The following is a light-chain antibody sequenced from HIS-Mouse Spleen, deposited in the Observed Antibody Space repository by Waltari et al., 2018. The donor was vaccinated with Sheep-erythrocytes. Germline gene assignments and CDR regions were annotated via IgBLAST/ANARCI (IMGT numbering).Light chain of an antibody. J-gene: IGLJ3*02. CDR1: SSDVGRYNL. CDR2: EGS. Sequence: QSALTQPASVSGSPGQSITISCTGTSSDVGRYNLFSWYQQRPGKAPKLMIYEGSKRPSGVSNRFSGSKSGNTASLTISGLQAEDEADYYCCSYAGSSTPWVFGGGTKLTVL. V-gene: IGLV2-23*01. CDR3: CSYAGSSTPWV.